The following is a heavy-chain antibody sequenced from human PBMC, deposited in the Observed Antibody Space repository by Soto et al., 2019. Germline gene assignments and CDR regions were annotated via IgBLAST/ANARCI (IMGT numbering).Heavy chain of an antibody. CDR2: IYRTGST. CDR1: GGSFTSNNW. J-gene: IGHJ4*02. D-gene: IGHD1-1*01. Sequence: SETLSLTCAVSGGSFTSNNWWTWVRQPPGQGLEWIGEIYRTGSTNYNPSLKSRVTISLDKSENQFSLKVTSLPAADTAVYYCASRDPGTSVDYWGQGTLVTVSS. CDR3: ASRDPGTSVDY. V-gene: IGHV4-4*02.